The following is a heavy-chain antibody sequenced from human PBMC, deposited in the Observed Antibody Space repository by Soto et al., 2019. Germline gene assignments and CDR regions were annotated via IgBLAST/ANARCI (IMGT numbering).Heavy chain of an antibody. D-gene: IGHD5-18*01. CDR3: ARGLRGYSYGVDY. V-gene: IGHV3-21*01. J-gene: IGHJ4*02. CDR1: GFTFISYS. CDR2: ITSSSTYI. Sequence: GGSLRLSCAASGFTFISYSMNWVRQAPWKGLEWVSSITSSSTYIYYADSVKGRFTISRDNAKNSLFLQMSSLRAEDTAVYYCARGLRGYSYGVDYWGQGTLVTVS.